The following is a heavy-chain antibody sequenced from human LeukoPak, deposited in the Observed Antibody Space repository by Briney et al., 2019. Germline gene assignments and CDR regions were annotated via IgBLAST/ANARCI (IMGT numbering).Heavy chain of an antibody. CDR1: GYIFTSYW. V-gene: IGHV5-51*01. CDR2: IYPGDSDT. D-gene: IGHD2/OR15-2a*01. J-gene: IGHJ2*01. Sequence: GGSLKISCQGSGYIFTSYWIGWARQLPGKGLEWMGIIYPGDSDTRYSPSFQGQVTISAYKSISTAYLQWSSLKASDTAMYYCARSNPVGYPDNSYFDLWGRGTLVTVSS. CDR3: ARSNPVGYPDNSYFDL.